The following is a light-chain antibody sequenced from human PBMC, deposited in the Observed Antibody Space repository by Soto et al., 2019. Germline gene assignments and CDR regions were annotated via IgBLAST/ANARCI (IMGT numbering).Light chain of an antibody. Sequence: QSVLTQPPSVSGAPGRRVTISCTGSSSNIGAGYDVHWYRQLPGTAPKLLIYDNANRPSGVPDRFSGSKSDTSASLAITGLQAEDEADYYCQSYDSSMTAVAFGGGTKLTVL. CDR3: QSYDSSMTAVA. CDR2: DNA. J-gene: IGLJ2*01. CDR1: SSNIGAGYD. V-gene: IGLV1-40*01.